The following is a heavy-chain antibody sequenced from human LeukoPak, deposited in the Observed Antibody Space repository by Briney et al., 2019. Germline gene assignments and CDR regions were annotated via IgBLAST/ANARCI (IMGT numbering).Heavy chain of an antibody. CDR2: ISGSGGNT. Sequence: GGSLRLSCVASGFTFSNYAMSWVRQAPGKGLEWVSAISGSGGNTYYADSVKGRFTFSRDNSKNTLYLQMNSLRAEDTALYHCARNNGMDVWGQGTTVIVSS. CDR1: GFTFSNYA. J-gene: IGHJ6*02. CDR3: ARNNGMDV. V-gene: IGHV3-23*01.